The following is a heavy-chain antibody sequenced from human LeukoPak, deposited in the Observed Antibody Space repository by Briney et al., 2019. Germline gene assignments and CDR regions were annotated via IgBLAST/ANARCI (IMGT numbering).Heavy chain of an antibody. D-gene: IGHD3-9*01. Sequence: PGGSLRLSCAASGFTFSSSAMSWVRQAPGKGLEWVSSISGSGGSTYYADSVKGRFTISRDNSKNTLYLQMYSLRAEDTAVFYCARGVNWLPGAFDSWGQGTMVTVSS. CDR1: GFTFSSSA. V-gene: IGHV3-23*01. CDR2: ISGSGGST. CDR3: ARGVNWLPGAFDS. J-gene: IGHJ3*02.